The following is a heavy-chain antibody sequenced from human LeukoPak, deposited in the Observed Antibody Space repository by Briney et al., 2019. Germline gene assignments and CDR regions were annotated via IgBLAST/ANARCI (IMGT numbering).Heavy chain of an antibody. Sequence: SETLSLTCTVSGGSISSGGYYWSWIRQPPGKGLEWIGYIYHSGSTYYNPSLKSRVTISVDRSKNQFSLKLSSVTAADTAVYYCAKETVEGTTSTGWFDPWGQGTLVTVSS. CDR1: GGSISSGGYY. D-gene: IGHD4-11*01. J-gene: IGHJ5*02. CDR3: AKETVEGTTSTGWFDP. V-gene: IGHV4-30-2*01. CDR2: IYHSGST.